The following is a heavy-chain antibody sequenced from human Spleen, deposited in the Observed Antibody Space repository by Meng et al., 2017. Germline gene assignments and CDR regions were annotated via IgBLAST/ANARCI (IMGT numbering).Heavy chain of an antibody. CDR1: GGSFSGYY. CDR2: INHSGST. J-gene: IGHJ1*01. D-gene: IGHD6-13*01. V-gene: IGHV4-34*01. CDR3: ARGYSRGKYFQH. Sequence: VQLQRAGPGLVRPSQTLSLSCTVYGGSFSGYYWSWIRQPPGKGLEWIGEINHSGSTNYNPSLKSRVTISVDTSKNQFSLKLSSVTAADTAVYYCARGYSRGKYFQHWGQGTLVTVSS.